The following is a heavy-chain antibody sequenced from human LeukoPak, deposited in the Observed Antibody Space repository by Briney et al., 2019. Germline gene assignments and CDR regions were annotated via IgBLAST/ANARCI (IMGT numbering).Heavy chain of an antibody. D-gene: IGHD2-15*01. CDR1: GFTFSSYW. CDR3: AKDWPYCSGGSCYDP. J-gene: IGHJ5*02. V-gene: IGHV3-74*01. Sequence: GGSLRLSCAASGFTFSSYWMHWVRQAPGKGLVWVSRINSDGSSTSYADSVKGRFTISRDNSKNTLYLQMNSLRAEDTAVYYCAKDWPYCSGGSCYDPWGQGTLVTVSS. CDR2: INSDGSST.